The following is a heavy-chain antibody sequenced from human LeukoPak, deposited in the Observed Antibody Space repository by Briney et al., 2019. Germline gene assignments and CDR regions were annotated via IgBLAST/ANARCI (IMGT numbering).Heavy chain of an antibody. J-gene: IGHJ4*02. Sequence: GGSLRLSCAASGFTFSSYSMNWVRQAPGKGLEWVSSISSSSSYIYYAVSVKGRFTISRDNAKNSLYLQMNSLRAEDTAVYYCARDQVKDFDYWGQGTLVTVSS. V-gene: IGHV3-21*01. CDR3: ARDQVKDFDY. CDR1: GFTFSSYS. D-gene: IGHD4-23*01. CDR2: ISSSSSYI.